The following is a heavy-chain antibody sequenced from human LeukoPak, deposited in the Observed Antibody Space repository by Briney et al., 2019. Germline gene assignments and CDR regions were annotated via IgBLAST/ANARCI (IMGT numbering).Heavy chain of an antibody. Sequence: ASVKVSCKASGYTFTSYDINWVRQATGQGLEWMGWMNPNSGNTGYAQKFQGRVTMARNTSISTAYMELSSLRSEDTAVYYCARAGYYDSSGYYLFDYWGQGTLVTVS. CDR3: ARAGYYDSSGYYLFDY. J-gene: IGHJ4*02. CDR1: GYTFTSYD. CDR2: MNPNSGNT. D-gene: IGHD3-22*01. V-gene: IGHV1-8*01.